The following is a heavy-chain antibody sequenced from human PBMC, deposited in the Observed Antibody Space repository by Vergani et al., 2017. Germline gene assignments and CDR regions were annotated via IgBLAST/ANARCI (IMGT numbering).Heavy chain of an antibody. CDR1: GFTVSSNY. D-gene: IGHD3-22*01. J-gene: IGHJ4*02. Sequence: EVQLVESGGGLIQPGGSLRLSCAASGFTVSSNYMSWVRQAPGKGLEWVSVIYSGGSTYYADSVKGRFTISRDNSKNTLYLQMNSLRAEDTAVYYCAKAGYDSSGYYQYYFDYWGQGTLVTVSS. CDR2: IYSGGST. V-gene: IGHV3-53*01. CDR3: AKAGYDSSGYYQYYFDY.